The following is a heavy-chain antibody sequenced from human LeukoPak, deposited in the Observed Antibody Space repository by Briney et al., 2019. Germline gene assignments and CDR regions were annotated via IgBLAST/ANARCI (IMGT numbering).Heavy chain of an antibody. CDR1: GYTFTSYG. CDR2: ISAYNGNT. J-gene: IGHJ3*02. Sequence: ASVKVSCKASGYTFTSYGISWVRQAPGQGLEWMGWISAYNGNTNYAQKFQGRVTMARNTSISTAYMELSSLRSEDTAVYYCARDQWLARGVAFDIWGQGTMVTVSS. CDR3: ARDQWLARGVAFDI. D-gene: IGHD6-19*01. V-gene: IGHV1-18*01.